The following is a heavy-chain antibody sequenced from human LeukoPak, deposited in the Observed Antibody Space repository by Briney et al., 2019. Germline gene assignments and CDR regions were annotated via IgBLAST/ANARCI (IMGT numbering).Heavy chain of an antibody. Sequence: ASVKVSCKASGYTFTSYGISWVRQAPGQGLEWMGWISAYNGNTNYAQKLQGRVTMTTDTSTSTAYMELRSLRSDDTAVYYCARVKGVDYDILTGNYYYYMDVWGKGTTVTVSS. D-gene: IGHD3-9*01. CDR3: ARVKGVDYDILTGNYYYYMDV. V-gene: IGHV1-18*01. CDR2: ISAYNGNT. CDR1: GYTFTSYG. J-gene: IGHJ6*03.